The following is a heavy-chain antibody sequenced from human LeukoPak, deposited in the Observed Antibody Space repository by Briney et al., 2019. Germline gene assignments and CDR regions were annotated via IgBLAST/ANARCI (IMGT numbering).Heavy chain of an antibody. CDR3: ARVGRKDFWSGSEYYFDY. J-gene: IGHJ4*02. CDR2: IYYSGST. V-gene: IGHV4-61*08. D-gene: IGHD3-3*01. CDR1: GGSISSGGVY. Sequence: SQTLSLTCTVSGGSISSGGVYWSWIRQHPGKGLEWIGYIYYSGSTNYNPSLKSRVTISVDTSKNQFSLKLSSVTAADTAVYYCARVGRKDFWSGSEYYFDYWGQGTLVTVSS.